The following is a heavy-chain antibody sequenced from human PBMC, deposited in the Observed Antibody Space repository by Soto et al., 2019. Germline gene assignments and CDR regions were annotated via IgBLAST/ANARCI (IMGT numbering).Heavy chain of an antibody. CDR1: GFTFSSYA. J-gene: IGHJ6*02. CDR3: AKGSLMVYASSVGHYYGMDV. Sequence: QAGGSLRLSCAASGFTFSSYAMSWVRQAPGKGLEGVSAISGSGGSTDYADSVKGRFTISRDNSKNTLYLQMNSLRAEDTAVYYCAKGSLMVYASSVGHYYGMDVWGQGTTVTVSS. CDR2: ISGSGGST. V-gene: IGHV3-23*01. D-gene: IGHD2-8*01.